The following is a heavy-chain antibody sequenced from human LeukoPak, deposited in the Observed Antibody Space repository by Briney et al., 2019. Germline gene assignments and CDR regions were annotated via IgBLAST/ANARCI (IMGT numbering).Heavy chain of an antibody. V-gene: IGHV3-74*01. D-gene: IGHD6-13*01. J-gene: IGHJ5*02. CDR1: GFTFSSYW. Sequence: GGSLRLSCAASGFTFSSYWMHWVRQAPGKGLVWVSRISTDGSSTTYADTVKGRFTISRDNAKNTLYLQMNSLRAEDTAVYYCARAGGHSSPAGSWGQGTLVTVSS. CDR2: ISTDGSST. CDR3: ARAGGHSSPAGS.